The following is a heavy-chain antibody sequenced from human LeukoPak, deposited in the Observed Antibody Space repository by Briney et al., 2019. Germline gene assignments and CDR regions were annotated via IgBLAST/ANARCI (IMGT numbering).Heavy chain of an antibody. CDR3: AAIVGAPLFYYYYGMDV. CDR2: INPNSGGT. Sequence: ASVKVSCKASGYTFTGYYMHWVRQAPGRGLEWMGWINPNSGGTNYAQKFQGRVTMTRNTSISTAYMELSSLRSEDTAVYYCAAIVGAPLFYYYYGMDVWGQGTTVTVSS. CDR1: GYTFTGYY. V-gene: IGHV1-2*02. J-gene: IGHJ6*02. D-gene: IGHD1-26*01.